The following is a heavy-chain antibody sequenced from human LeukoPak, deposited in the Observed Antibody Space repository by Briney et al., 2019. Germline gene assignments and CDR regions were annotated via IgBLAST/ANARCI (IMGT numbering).Heavy chain of an antibody. CDR2: IYYSGST. V-gene: IGHV4-59*01. D-gene: IGHD1-1*01. CDR3: ARGYWHDFDY. J-gene: IGHJ4*02. CDR1: GGSISSYY. Sequence: SETLSLTCTVSGGSISSYYWSWIRQPPGKGLEWIGYIYYSGSTNYNPSLKSRVTTSVDTSKNQFSLKLSSVTAADTAVYYCARGYWHDFDYWGQGTLVTVSS.